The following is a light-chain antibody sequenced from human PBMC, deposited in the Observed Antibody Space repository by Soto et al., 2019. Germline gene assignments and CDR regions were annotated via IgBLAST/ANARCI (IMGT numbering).Light chain of an antibody. CDR1: NSDVGGYNY. V-gene: IGLV2-14*03. CDR3: SSFTRINPWV. CDR2: DVS. Sequence: QSVLTQPASVSRSPGQSITISCTGTNSDVGGYNYVSWYQQHPGKAPKVIIYDVSNRPSGVSNRFSGSKSGNTASLTISGLQTEDEADYYCSSFTRINPWVFGGGTKVTVL. J-gene: IGLJ3*02.